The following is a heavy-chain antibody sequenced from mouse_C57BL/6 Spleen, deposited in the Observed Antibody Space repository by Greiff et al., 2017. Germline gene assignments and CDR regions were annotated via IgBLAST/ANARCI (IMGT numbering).Heavy chain of an antibody. D-gene: IGHD1-1*01. Sequence: EVKLQQSGPELVKPGASVKIPCKASGYTFTDYNMDWVKQSHGKSLEWIGDINPNNGGTIYNQKFKGKATLTVDKSSSTAYMELRSLTSEDTAVYYCARRGVYYGSSGYAMDYWGQGTSVTVSS. V-gene: IGHV1-18*01. CDR1: GYTFTDYN. J-gene: IGHJ4*01. CDR2: INPNNGGT. CDR3: ARRGVYYGSSGYAMDY.